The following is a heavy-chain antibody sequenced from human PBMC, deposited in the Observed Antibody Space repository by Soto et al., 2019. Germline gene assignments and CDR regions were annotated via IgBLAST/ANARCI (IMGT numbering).Heavy chain of an antibody. V-gene: IGHV4-4*02. CDR1: GGSISSSNW. CDR3: ATRATYSYDSSGFY. D-gene: IGHD3-22*01. CDR2: IYHSGST. Sequence: QVQLQESGPGLVKPSGTLSLTCAVSGGSISSSNWWTWVRQPPGKGLEWVGEIYHSGSTNYNPSLKSRVTLSKDNSKNQFSLQLGSVTAADTAVYYCATRATYSYDSSGFYWGQGTLVTVSS. J-gene: IGHJ4*02.